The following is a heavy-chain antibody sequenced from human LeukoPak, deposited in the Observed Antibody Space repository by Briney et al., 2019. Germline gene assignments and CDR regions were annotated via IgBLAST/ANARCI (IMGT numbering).Heavy chain of an antibody. D-gene: IGHD1-1*01. Sequence: SETLSLSCTVSGGSIFGYYRSWILQPPGKGLEWIGYIYSSGSTNYNPSLKSRVTILVDTSKNQFSLKLSSVTAADTAVYYCARVGDWHELVYCGHGTLVTVSS. V-gene: IGHV4-59*01. J-gene: IGHJ4*01. CDR3: ARVGDWHELVY. CDR1: GGSIFGYY. CDR2: IYSSGST.